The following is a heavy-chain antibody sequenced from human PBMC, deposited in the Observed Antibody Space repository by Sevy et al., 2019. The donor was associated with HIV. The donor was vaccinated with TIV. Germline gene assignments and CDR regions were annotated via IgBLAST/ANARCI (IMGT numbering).Heavy chain of an antibody. CDR3: AKGSAIAVAGSSNWFDP. Sequence: GGSLRLSCAASGFTFDDYAMHWVRQAPGKGLEWVSGISWNSGSIGCADSVKGRFTISRDNAKNSLYLQMNSLRAEDTALYYCAKGSAIAVAGSSNWFDPWGQGTLVTVSS. D-gene: IGHD6-19*01. CDR2: ISWNSGSI. J-gene: IGHJ5*02. V-gene: IGHV3-9*01. CDR1: GFTFDDYA.